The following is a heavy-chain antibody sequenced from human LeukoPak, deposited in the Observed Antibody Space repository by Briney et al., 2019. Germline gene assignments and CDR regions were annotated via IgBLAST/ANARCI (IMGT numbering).Heavy chain of an antibody. CDR1: GYSIRSGYY. CDR2: IYHSGSI. D-gene: IGHD3-10*01. CDR3: ARGPRISLVRGALELDY. J-gene: IGHJ4*02. Sequence: SETLSLTCTVSGYSIRSGYYWGWIRQPPGKGLEWIGSIYHSGSIYHKPSLKSRVTISVDTSKNQFSLKLSSVTATDTAVYYCARGPRISLVRGALELDYWGQGTLVTVSS. V-gene: IGHV4-38-2*02.